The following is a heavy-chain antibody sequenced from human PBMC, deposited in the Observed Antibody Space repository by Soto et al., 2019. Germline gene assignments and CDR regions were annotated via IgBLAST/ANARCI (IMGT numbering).Heavy chain of an antibody. Sequence: QVQLQESGPGLVKPSQTLSLTCTVSGGSISSGGYYWSWIRQHPGKGLEWIGYIYYSGSTYYNPSLQNRVTISVDTSKNQFSLKLSSVTAADTAVYYCARFWRGPAAIYYYYGMDVWGQGTTVTVSS. CDR1: GGSISSGGYY. CDR3: ARFWRGPAAIYYYYGMDV. J-gene: IGHJ6*02. V-gene: IGHV4-31*03. CDR2: IYYSGST. D-gene: IGHD2-2*01.